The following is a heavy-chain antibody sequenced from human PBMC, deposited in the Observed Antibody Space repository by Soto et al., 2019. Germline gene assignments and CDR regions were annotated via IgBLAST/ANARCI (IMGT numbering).Heavy chain of an antibody. CDR3: AKDRLITMIPAD. J-gene: IGHJ4*02. CDR1: GFTFSSYG. V-gene: IGHV3-30*18. D-gene: IGHD3-22*01. CDR2: ISYDGSNK. Sequence: QVQLVESGGGVVQPGRSLRLSCAASGFTFSSYGMHWVRQAPGKGLEWVAVISYDGSNKYYADSVKGRFTISRVNSKNTLYLQMNSLRAEDTAVYYCAKDRLITMIPADWGQGTLVTVSS.